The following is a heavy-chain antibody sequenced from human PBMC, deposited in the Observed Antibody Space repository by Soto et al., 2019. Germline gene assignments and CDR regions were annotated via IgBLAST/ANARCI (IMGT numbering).Heavy chain of an antibody. V-gene: IGHV4-59*01. D-gene: IGHD3-10*01. CDR1: GGSISSYY. CDR2: IYYSGST. CDR3: ARAYYGSGSSKMDV. Sequence: PSETLSLTCTFSGGSISSYYWSWIRQPPGKGLEWIGYIYYSGSTNYNPSLKSRVTISVDTSKNQFSLKLSSVTAADTAVYYCARAYYGSGSSKMDVWGKGTTVTVSS. J-gene: IGHJ6*04.